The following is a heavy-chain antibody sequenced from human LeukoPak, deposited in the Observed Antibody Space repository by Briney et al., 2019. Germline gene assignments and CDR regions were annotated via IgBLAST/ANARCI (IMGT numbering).Heavy chain of an antibody. J-gene: IGHJ6*03. CDR2: INAGNGNT. V-gene: IGHV1-3*03. CDR1: GYTFTRYA. CDR3: ARTTEAHSWRTRYYDYYMDV. D-gene: IGHD6-13*01. Sequence: GASVKVSCKASGYTFTRYAMHWVRQAPGQRLEWMGWINAGNGNTKYSQEFQGRVTITRDTSASTAYMELSSLRSEDTAVYYCARTTEAHSWRTRYYDYYMDVWGKGTTVTVSS.